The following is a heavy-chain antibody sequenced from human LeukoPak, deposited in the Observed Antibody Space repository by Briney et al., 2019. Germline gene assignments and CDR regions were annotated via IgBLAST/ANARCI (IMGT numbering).Heavy chain of an antibody. CDR1: GFTFSTYW. J-gene: IGHJ4*02. V-gene: IGHV3-74*01. Sequence: GGSLRLSCAASGFTFSTYWMHWVRQGPGKGLVWVSRINPDGSGTSHADSVKGQFTISRDNAKNTLYLQMNSLRAEDTAVYYCARDSGSGSYSGYWGLGTLVTVSS. CDR3: ARDSGSGSYSGY. CDR2: INPDGSGT. D-gene: IGHD3-10*01.